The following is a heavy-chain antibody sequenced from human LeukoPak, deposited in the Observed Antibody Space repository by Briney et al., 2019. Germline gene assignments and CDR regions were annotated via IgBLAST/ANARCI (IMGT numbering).Heavy chain of an antibody. D-gene: IGHD2-2*01. Sequence: SETLSRTCTVSGGSISSYYWSWIRQPPGKGLEWIGYIYYSGSTNYNPSLKSRVTISVDTSKNQFSLKLSSVTAADTAVYYCARVRCSSTSCHGMDVWGQGTTVTVSS. J-gene: IGHJ6*02. CDR1: GGSISSYY. CDR2: IYYSGST. V-gene: IGHV4-59*01. CDR3: ARVRCSSTSCHGMDV.